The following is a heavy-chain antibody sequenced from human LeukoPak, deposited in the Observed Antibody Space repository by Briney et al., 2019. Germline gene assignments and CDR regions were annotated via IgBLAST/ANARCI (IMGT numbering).Heavy chain of an antibody. V-gene: IGHV3-33*01. Sequence: PGGSLRLSCAASGFTFSTYGMHWVCQAPGKGLEWVAVIWYDGSNEYYADSVKGRFTISRDNSKNTLYLQMNSLRAEDTAVYYCARGFGSAVVISHLDYWGQGALVTVSS. J-gene: IGHJ4*02. CDR3: ARGFGSAVVISHLDY. D-gene: IGHD2-21*01. CDR1: GFTFSTYG. CDR2: IWYDGSNE.